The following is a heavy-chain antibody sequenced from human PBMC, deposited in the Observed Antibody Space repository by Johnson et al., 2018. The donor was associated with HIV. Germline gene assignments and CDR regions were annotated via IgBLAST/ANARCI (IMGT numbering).Heavy chain of an antibody. Sequence: VQLVESGGGLVQSGESLRLSCAASGITVNTNYMSWVRRAPGKGLELVSVIYSGGSTYYADSVKGRFTISRDNSKNTLYLQMNSLSAEDTAVYYCARGPIAIFGVVTTGDAFDSGGQGTMVTVSS. CDR1: GITVNTNY. CDR2: IYSGGST. CDR3: ARGPIAIFGVVTTGDAFDS. J-gene: IGHJ3*02. D-gene: IGHD3-3*01. V-gene: IGHV3-66*02.